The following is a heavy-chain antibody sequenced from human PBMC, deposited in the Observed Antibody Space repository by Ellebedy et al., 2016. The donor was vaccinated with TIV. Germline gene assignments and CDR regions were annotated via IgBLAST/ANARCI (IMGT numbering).Heavy chain of an antibody. D-gene: IGHD6-13*01. CDR1: GFTFTSHS. Sequence: PGGSLRLSCIVSGFTFTSHSMTWVRQPPGKGLEWIPVIAGGSYSYVAYYPDAVKGRFTVSRDDSQNTLYLHMNSVTVDDMGVYYCAPLPTARIAAAGGVAWCGPWGQGALVTVSS. V-gene: IGHV3-23*01. CDR2: IAGGSYSYVA. CDR3: APLPTARIAAAGGVAWCGP. J-gene: IGHJ5*02.